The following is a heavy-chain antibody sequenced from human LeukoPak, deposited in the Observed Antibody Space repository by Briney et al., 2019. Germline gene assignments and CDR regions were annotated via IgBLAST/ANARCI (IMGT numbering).Heavy chain of an antibody. D-gene: IGHD2-21*01. Sequence: GGSLRLSCAASGFTFSSYAMSWVRQALGKGLEWVSAISGSGGSTYYADSVKGRFTISRDNSKNTLYLQMNSLRAEDTAVYYCAKFLPTHIVVANYYFDYWGQGTLVTVSS. CDR2: ISGSGGST. CDR1: GFTFSSYA. J-gene: IGHJ4*02. CDR3: AKFLPTHIVVANYYFDY. V-gene: IGHV3-23*01.